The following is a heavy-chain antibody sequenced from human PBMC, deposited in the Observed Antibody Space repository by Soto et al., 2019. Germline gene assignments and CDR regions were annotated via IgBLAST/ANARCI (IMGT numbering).Heavy chain of an antibody. CDR1: GGTFTSSA. D-gene: IGHD6-19*01. CDR3: ARYGAAGPQWVDRLVGLAV. J-gene: IGHJ6*04. V-gene: IGHV1-69*06. Sequence: QGQLEQSGAEVKRPGSSVKVSCEPSGGTFTSSAITWVRKAPGQGLECMGGIIPILGTVDYAEKFQGRVTITADRVTSTVYMEMRSLRSDDTAVYYCARYGAAGPQWVDRLVGLAVWGDGTAVTVLS. CDR2: IIPILGTV.